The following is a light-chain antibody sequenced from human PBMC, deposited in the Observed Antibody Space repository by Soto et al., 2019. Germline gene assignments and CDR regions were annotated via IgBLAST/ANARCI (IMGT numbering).Light chain of an antibody. V-gene: IGKV3-15*01. J-gene: IGKJ1*01. CDR1: QSVSSN. Sequence: EIVMTQSPATLSVSPGERATLSCRASQSVSSNLAWYQQKPGQAPRLLIYGASTRATDIPARFSGSGSGTEFTLTISSLQSEDFAVYYCQQYNNWPWMFGQGTKVAIK. CDR3: QQYNNWPWM. CDR2: GAS.